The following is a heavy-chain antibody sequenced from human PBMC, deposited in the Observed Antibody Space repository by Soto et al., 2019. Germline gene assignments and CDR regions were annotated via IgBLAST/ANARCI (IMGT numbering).Heavy chain of an antibody. CDR1: GGSISSGGYY. CDR3: ARGYCDSTTCYATGYFDL. V-gene: IGHV4-39*01. D-gene: IGHD2-2*01. CDR2: IYYSGGT. J-gene: IGHJ2*01. Sequence: QLQLQESGPGLVKPSETLSLTCTVSGGSISSGGYYWGWIRQPPGKGLDFIGSIYYSGGTYYNPSLKNRVPISVDTPKSQFSLKLSSVTAADTAVYYCARGYCDSTTCYATGYFDLWGRGTLVTVSS.